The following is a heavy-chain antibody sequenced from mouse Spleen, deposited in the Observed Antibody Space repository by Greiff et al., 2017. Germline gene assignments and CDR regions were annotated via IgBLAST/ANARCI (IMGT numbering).Heavy chain of an antibody. Sequence: EVKLVESEGGLVQPGSSMKLSCTASGFTFSDYYMAWVRQVPEKGLEWVANINYDGSSTYYLDSLKSRFIISRDNAKNILYLQMSSLKSEDTATYYCARDIGGSSWYFDYWGQGTTLTVSS. CDR1: GFTFSDYY. V-gene: IGHV5-16*01. CDR2: INYDGSST. CDR3: ARDIGGSSWYFDY. J-gene: IGHJ2*01. D-gene: IGHD1-1*01.